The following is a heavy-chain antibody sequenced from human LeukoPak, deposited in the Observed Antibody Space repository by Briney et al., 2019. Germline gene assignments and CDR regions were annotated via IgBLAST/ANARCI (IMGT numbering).Heavy chain of an antibody. CDR1: GFSFSNYE. J-gene: IGHJ4*02. D-gene: IGHD6-25*01. V-gene: IGHV3-48*03. CDR2: ISDSGSII. Sequence: GGSLRLSCAASGFSFSNYELTWMRQAPGKGLEWISYISDSGSIIYYADSVKGRFTISRDNSKNTLYLQMNSLRAEDTAVYYCAKGLSSSGSWLGFDYWGQGTLVTVSS. CDR3: AKGLSSSGSWLGFDY.